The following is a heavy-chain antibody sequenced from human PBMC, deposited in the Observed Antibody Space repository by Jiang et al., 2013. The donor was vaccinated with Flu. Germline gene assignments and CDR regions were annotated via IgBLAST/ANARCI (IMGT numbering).Heavy chain of an antibody. V-gene: IGHV3-33*08. J-gene: IGHJ4*02. D-gene: IGHD2-21*01. CDR3: ARFGVTYSSATHFSD. CDR1: GFTFSSYS. Sequence: VQLVESGGGVVQPGKSLRLSCSVSGFTFSSYSMNWVRQTPDKGLEWVALIWADGSKTSYADSVKGRFTISRDNSKNMLYLQMNSLRPEDTAIYYCARFGVTYSSATHFSDWGQGTLVTVST. CDR2: IWADGSKT.